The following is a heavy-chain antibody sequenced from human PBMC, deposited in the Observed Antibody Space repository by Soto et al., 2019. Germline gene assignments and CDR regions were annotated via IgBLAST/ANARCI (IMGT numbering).Heavy chain of an antibody. Sequence: VQLVESGGGVVQPGRSLRLSCAASGFIFSHFGMNWVRQAPGKGLEGVAVIRYDATYKAYAESVKGRFTNSRENSKNTVSLQMDSLRVEDTAVYYCPRFNGDDNSGAFDVWGQGTVVTVSS. CDR2: IRYDATYK. J-gene: IGHJ3*01. CDR1: GFIFSHFG. V-gene: IGHV3-33*01. D-gene: IGHD4-17*01. CDR3: PRFNGDDNSGAFDV.